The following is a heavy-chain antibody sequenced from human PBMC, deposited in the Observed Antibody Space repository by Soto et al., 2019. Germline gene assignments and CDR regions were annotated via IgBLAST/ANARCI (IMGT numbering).Heavy chain of an antibody. CDR1: GYSFTSYW. Sequence: EVQLVQSGAEVKKPGESLKISCKGSGYSFTSYWIGWVRQMPGKGLEWMGIIYPGDSDTRYSPSFQGQVTISADKSIRAAYLQWSSLKASDTAMYYCARHGWIATAGKGRGNWFDPWGQGTRVTVAS. CDR2: IYPGDSDT. CDR3: ARHGWIATAGKGRGNWFDP. D-gene: IGHD6-13*01. J-gene: IGHJ5*02. V-gene: IGHV5-51*01.